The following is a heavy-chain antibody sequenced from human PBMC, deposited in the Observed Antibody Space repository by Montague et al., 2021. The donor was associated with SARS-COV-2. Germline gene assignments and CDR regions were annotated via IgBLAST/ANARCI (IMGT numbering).Heavy chain of an antibody. J-gene: IGHJ3*01. CDR2: LFYSVNT. D-gene: IGHD3-3*01. Sequence: SETLSLTCTVSGGSISSSDYYWGWIRQHPGKGLEWIGHLFYSVNTYYNPSLKSRVTISVDTSKNQFSLKLSSVTAADTAVYYCARSNCAFCRGDHQGGAFDFWGQGTMVTVSS. V-gene: IGHV4-39*01. CDR1: GGSISSSDYY. CDR3: ARSNCAFCRGDHQGGAFDF.